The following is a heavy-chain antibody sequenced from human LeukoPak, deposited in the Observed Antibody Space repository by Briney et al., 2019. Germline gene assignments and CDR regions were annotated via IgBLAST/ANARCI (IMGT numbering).Heavy chain of an antibody. CDR1: GGSISNYY. CDR2: IYSSGST. CDR3: ARRSSAWIQLWLSLWFDP. D-gene: IGHD5-18*01. J-gene: IGHJ5*02. Sequence: PSETLSLTCTVSGGSISNYYWSWIRQPPGKGLEWIGYIYSSGSTNYNPSLKSRVTISVDTSKIQFSLKLSSVTAADTAVYYCARRSSAWIQLWLSLWFDPWGQGTLVTVSS. V-gene: IGHV4-59*12.